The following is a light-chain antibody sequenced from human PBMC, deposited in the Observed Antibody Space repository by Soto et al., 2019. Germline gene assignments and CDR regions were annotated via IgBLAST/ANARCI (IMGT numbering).Light chain of an antibody. J-gene: IGLJ2*01. Sequence: SYELTQPPSVSVAPGQTARITCGGNNIGSKSVHWYQQKPGQAPVLVVYDDSDRPSGIPERFSGSNSGNTATLTISRVEAGDEADYYCQVRDSSSDHVVFGGGTQLTV. CDR3: QVRDSSSDHVV. V-gene: IGLV3-21*02. CDR1: NIGSKS. CDR2: DDS.